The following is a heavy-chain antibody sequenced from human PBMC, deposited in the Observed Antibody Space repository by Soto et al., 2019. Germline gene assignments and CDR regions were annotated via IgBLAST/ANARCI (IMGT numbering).Heavy chain of an antibody. CDR1: GFTFSSYA. CDR2: ISGSGGST. CDR3: AKTIASVLRFFDYFDY. Sequence: GGSLRLSCAASGFTFSSYAMSWVRQALGKGLEWVSAISGSGGSTYYADSGKGRFTISRDNSKNTLYLQMNSLRAEDTAVYYCAKTIASVLRFFDYFDYWGQGTLVTVSS. J-gene: IGHJ4*02. V-gene: IGHV3-23*01. D-gene: IGHD3-3*01.